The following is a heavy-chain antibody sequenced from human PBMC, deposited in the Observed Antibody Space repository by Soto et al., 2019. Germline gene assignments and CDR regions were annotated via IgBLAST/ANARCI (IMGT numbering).Heavy chain of an antibody. J-gene: IGHJ3*02. CDR3: ARSTVDTAMGINAFDI. D-gene: IGHD5-18*01. V-gene: IGHV3-74*01. CDR1: GFTFSSYW. CDR2: INSDGSST. Sequence: GGSLRLSCAASGFTFSSYWMHWVRQAPGKGLVWVSRINSDGSSTSYEDSVKGRFTISRDNAKNTLYLQMNSLRAEDTAVYYCARSTVDTAMGINAFDIWGQGTMVTVSS.